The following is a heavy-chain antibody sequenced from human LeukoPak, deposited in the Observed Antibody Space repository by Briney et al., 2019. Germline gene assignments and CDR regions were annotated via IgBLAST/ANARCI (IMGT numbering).Heavy chain of an antibody. D-gene: IGHD2-2*01. CDR1: GGSISSGDYY. CDR2: IYYSGST. J-gene: IGHJ5*02. V-gene: IGHV4-30-4*08. Sequence: PSETLSLTRTVSGGSISSGDYYWSWIHQPPGKGLEWIGYIYYSGSTYYNPPLKSRVTISVDTSKNQFSLKLSSVTAADTAVYYCARGWGYCSSTSCRESAWFDPWGQGTLVTVSS. CDR3: ARGWGYCSSTSCRESAWFDP.